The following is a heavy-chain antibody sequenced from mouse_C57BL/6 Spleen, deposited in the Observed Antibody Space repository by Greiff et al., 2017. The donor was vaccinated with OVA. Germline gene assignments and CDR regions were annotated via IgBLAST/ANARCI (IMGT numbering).Heavy chain of an antibody. Sequence: EVQLQQSGPELVKPGASVKISCKASGYTFTDYYMNWVKQSHGKSLEWIGDINPNNGGTSYNQKFKGKATLTVDKSSSTAYMELRSLTSEDSAVYYCARSDGYPVAYWGQGTLVTVSA. J-gene: IGHJ3*01. D-gene: IGHD2-3*01. CDR1: GYTFTDYY. CDR2: INPNNGGT. CDR3: ARSDGYPVAY. V-gene: IGHV1-26*01.